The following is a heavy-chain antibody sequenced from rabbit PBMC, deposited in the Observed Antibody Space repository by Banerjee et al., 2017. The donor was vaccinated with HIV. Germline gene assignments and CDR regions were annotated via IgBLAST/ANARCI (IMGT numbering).Heavy chain of an antibody. CDR3: ARGPYTNYGNSYFDL. Sequence: QSLEESGGDLVKPGASLTLTCTASGFSFSSIFYMCWVRQAPGKGLEWIACINTGSSSSTYYASWAKGRFTISKTSSTTVTLQMTSLTAADTATYFCARGPYTNYGNSYFDLWGQGTLVTVS. CDR2: INTGSSSST. J-gene: IGHJ4*01. D-gene: IGHD1-1*01. CDR1: GFSFSSIFY. V-gene: IGHV1S40*01.